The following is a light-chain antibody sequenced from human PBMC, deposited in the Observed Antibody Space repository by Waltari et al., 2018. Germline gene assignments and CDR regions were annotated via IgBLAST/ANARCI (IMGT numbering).Light chain of an antibody. V-gene: IGLV4-69*01. CDR3: QTWGSGIVT. CDR1: TGHSDFA. J-gene: IGLJ2*01. Sequence: ASLGASVKLTCTLSTGHSDFAIAWHQQQPERGPRYLRKLNSDGSHTKGDEIPDRFSGSSSGAERYLTISSLQSEDEAAYYCQTWGSGIVTFGGGTQLTVL. CDR2: LNSDGSH.